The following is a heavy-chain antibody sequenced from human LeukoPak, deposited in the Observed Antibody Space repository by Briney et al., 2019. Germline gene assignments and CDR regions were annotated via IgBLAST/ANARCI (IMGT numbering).Heavy chain of an antibody. CDR1: GFTVSSNY. CDR2: IYSGGST. V-gene: IGHV3-66*04. J-gene: IGHJ3*02. Sequence: GGSLRLSCAASGFTVSSNYMSWVRQAPGKGLEWVSVIYSGGSTYYADSVKGSFTISRDNSKNTLYLQMNSLRAEDTAVYYCARLIVVVVAATSPDAFDIWGQGTMVTVSS. D-gene: IGHD2-15*01. CDR3: ARLIVVVVAATSPDAFDI.